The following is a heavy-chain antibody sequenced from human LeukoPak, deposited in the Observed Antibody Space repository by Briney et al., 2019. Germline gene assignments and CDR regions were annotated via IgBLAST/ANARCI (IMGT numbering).Heavy chain of an antibody. CDR1: GGSISSGGYY. CDR3: ARSALDWFDP. J-gene: IGHJ5*02. V-gene: IGHV4-31*03. Sequence: LSLTCTVSGGSISSGGYYWSWIRQHPGKGLEWIGYIYYSGSTYYNPSLKSRVTISVDTSKNQFSLKLSSVTAADTAVYYCARSALDWFDPWGQGTLVTVSS. CDR2: IYYSGST.